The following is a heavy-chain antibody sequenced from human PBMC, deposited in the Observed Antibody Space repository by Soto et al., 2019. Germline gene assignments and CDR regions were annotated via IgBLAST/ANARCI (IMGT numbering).Heavy chain of an antibody. J-gene: IGHJ4*02. CDR1: GLTFSTYG. Sequence: GGSLRLSCAASGLTFSTYGMHWVRQAPGKGLEWVAVISYDGSDKNYADSVKGRFTISRDNSKNTLYLQMNSLRVEDTAVYYCAKEHNGLYSRHYFDYWGQGTLLTVST. CDR2: ISYDGSDK. V-gene: IGHV3-30*18. CDR3: AKEHNGLYSRHYFDY. D-gene: IGHD6-19*01.